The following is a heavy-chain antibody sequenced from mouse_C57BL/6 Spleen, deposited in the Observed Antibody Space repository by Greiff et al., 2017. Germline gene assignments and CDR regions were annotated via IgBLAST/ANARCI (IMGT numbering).Heavy chain of an antibody. J-gene: IGHJ4*01. CDR1: GYTFTEYT. V-gene: IGHV1-62-2*01. CDR2: FYPGSGSI. Sequence: QVQLQQSGAELVKPGASVKLSCKASGYTFTEYTINWVKQRSGQGLEWIGWFYPGSGSIKYNEKFKDKATLTADKSSSTVYMELSRLTCADSAVYFCARHEEGTDSYGCSYVSDAMDYWGQGTSVTVSS. CDR3: ARHEEGTDSYGCSYVSDAMDY. D-gene: IGHD1-1*01.